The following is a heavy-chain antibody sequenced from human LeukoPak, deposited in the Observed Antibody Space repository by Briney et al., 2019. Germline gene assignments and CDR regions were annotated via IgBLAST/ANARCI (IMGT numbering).Heavy chain of an antibody. CDR1: GYTFTGYY. J-gene: IGHJ5*02. CDR3: ARVATMRNWFDP. CDR2: ISAYNGNT. Sequence: SVKVSCKASGYTFTGYYMHWVRQAPGQGLEWMGWISAYNGNTNYAQKLQGRVTMTTDTSTSTAYMELRSLRSDDTAVYYCARVATMRNWFDPWGQGTLVTVSS. V-gene: IGHV1-18*04. D-gene: IGHD5-12*01.